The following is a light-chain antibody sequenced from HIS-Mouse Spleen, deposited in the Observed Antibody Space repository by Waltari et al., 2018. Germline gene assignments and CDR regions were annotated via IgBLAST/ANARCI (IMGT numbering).Light chain of an antibody. CDR2: ANK. V-gene: IGLV1-51*01. CDR1: SPNIGNNY. J-gene: IGLJ2*01. CDR3: GTWDSSLSAVV. Sequence: QSVLTQPPSVSTAPGQKVTISCSGSSPNIGNNYVSWYQQLPGTAPKLLIYANKKRPSGIPDRFSGSKSGTSATLGITGLQTGDEADYYCGTWDSSLSAVVFGGGTKLTVL.